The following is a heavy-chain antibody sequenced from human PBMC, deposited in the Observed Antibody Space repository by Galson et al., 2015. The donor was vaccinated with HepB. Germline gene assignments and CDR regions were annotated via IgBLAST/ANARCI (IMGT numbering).Heavy chain of an antibody. V-gene: IGHV3-30-3*01. CDR1: GFTFSSYA. CDR3: ARDAYSSSWYEDY. CDR2: IPYDGSNK. D-gene: IGHD6-13*01. J-gene: IGHJ4*02. Sequence: SLRLSCAASGFTFSSYAMSWVRQAPGKGLEWVAVIPYDGSNKYYADSVKGRFTISRDNSKNTLYLQMNSLRAEDTAVYYCARDAYSSSWYEDYWGQGTLVTVSS.